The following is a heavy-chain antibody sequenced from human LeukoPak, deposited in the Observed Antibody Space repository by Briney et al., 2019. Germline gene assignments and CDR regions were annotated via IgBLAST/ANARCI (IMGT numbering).Heavy chain of an antibody. CDR2: ISGSRGST. CDR3: AKDIRTGYFDY. D-gene: IGHD7-27*01. V-gene: IGHV3-23*01. Sequence: GGSLRLSCAASGFNFSSYAMSWVRQARGEGLEWVSAISGSRGSTYYEDSVKGRFTISRDNSKNTLYLQMNSLRAEDTAVYYCAKDIRTGYFDYWGQGTLVTVSS. CDR1: GFNFSSYA. J-gene: IGHJ4*02.